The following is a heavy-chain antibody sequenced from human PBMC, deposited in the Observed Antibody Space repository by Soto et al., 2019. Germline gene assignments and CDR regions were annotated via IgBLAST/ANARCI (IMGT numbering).Heavy chain of an antibody. D-gene: IGHD6-13*01. CDR1: GGSISSYY. Sequence: SETLSLTCTVSGGSISSYYWSWIRQPPGKGLEWIGYIYYSGSTNYNPSLKSRVTISVDTSKNQFSLKLSSVTAADTAVYYCARVVGAAAYGMDVWGQGTTVTVSS. J-gene: IGHJ6*02. CDR3: ARVVGAAAYGMDV. CDR2: IYYSGST. V-gene: IGHV4-59*01.